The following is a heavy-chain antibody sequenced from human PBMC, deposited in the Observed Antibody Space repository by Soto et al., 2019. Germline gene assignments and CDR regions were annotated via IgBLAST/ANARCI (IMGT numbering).Heavy chain of an antibody. CDR1: GGTFSESA. J-gene: IGHJ6*02. Sequence: QVQLVQSGAEVKKPGSSVKVSCKASGGTFSESAISWVRQAPGQGLEWMGGIIPIFRTPDYAQKFQGRVTINADEPTNTADMELSGLRSEDTAMYYCARDKDRLQLGGNYYYIMDVWGQGSTVIGSS. V-gene: IGHV1-69*12. D-gene: IGHD1-1*01. CDR3: ARDKDRLQLGGNYYYIMDV. CDR2: IIPIFRTP.